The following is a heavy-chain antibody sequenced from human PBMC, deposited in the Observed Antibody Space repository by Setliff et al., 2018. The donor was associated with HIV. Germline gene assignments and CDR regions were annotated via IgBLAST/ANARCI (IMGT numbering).Heavy chain of an antibody. Sequence: HGESLKISCKGSGYSFSTYWIAWVRQMPGRGLEVMGLIYPDDSDARYNPSFQGQVTVSRDDSQSIAYLHMNSLKTEDTAVYYCTTWQAGNDYWGQGTLVTVSS. D-gene: IGHD6-13*01. CDR1: GYSFSTYW. CDR3: TTWQAGNDY. V-gene: IGHV5-51*01. CDR2: IYPDDSDA. J-gene: IGHJ4*02.